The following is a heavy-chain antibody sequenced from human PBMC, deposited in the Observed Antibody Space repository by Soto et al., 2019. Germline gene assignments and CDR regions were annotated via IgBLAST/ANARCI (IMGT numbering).Heavy chain of an antibody. J-gene: IGHJ6*02. V-gene: IGHV4-4*07. CDR1: GGSLSSYY. D-gene: IGHD6-13*01. Sequence: SETLSLTCAVSGGSLSSYYWSWVRQPAGKGLEWIGRIYTSGSTNYNPSLKSRVTMSVDTSKNQFSLKLSSVTAADTAVYYCAREGGYSSSWHKTYYYYYGMDVWGQGTTVTVS. CDR2: IYTSGST. CDR3: AREGGYSSSWHKTYYYYYGMDV.